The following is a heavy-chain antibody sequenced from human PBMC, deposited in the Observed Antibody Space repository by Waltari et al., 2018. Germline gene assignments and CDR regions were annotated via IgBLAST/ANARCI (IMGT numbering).Heavy chain of an antibody. J-gene: IGHJ6*03. CDR1: GCPISSSY. Sequence: QVQLQESGPGLVKPSETLSLTCTVPGCPISSSYWSWTRQPPGKGLEWIGYIYYRGSTNYNPSLKSRVTISVDTSKNQFSLKLSSVTAADTAVYYCARSSRDFWSGYYYYYYYMDVWGKGTTVTVSS. D-gene: IGHD3-3*01. CDR3: ARSSRDFWSGYYYYYYYMDV. V-gene: IGHV4-59*01. CDR2: IYYRGST.